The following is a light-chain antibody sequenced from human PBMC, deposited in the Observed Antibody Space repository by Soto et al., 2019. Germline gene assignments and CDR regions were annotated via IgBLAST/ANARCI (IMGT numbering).Light chain of an antibody. CDR1: SSDVGGYNY. Sequence: QSALTQPASVSGSPGQSITISCTGTSSDVGGYNYVSWYQQHPGKAPKLMIYDVTNRPSGVSNRFSGSKSGNTASLTISGLQAEDEADYYCSSYTSSLCGGGTKLTVL. J-gene: IGLJ2*01. CDR3: SSYTSSL. CDR2: DVT. V-gene: IGLV2-14*01.